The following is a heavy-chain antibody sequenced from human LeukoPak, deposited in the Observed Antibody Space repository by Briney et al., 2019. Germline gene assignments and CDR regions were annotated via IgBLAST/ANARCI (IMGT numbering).Heavy chain of an antibody. CDR2: VYYSGTT. CDR1: GASISTSAYY. CDR3: ARLGYNGGWYQYYFEY. Sequence: PSETLSLTCAVSGASISTSAYYWGWIRQPPGKGLQWIGSVYYSGTTYYNPSLQSRVTISVDTSKNQFSLELTSVTAADAAVYYCARLGYNGGWYQYYFEYWGLETLVTVSS. V-gene: IGHV4-39*01. D-gene: IGHD6-19*01. J-gene: IGHJ4*02.